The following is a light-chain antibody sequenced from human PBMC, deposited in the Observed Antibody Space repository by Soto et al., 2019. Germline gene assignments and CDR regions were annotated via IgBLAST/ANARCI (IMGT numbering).Light chain of an antibody. CDR3: QSYDSSLSGYV. CDR2: GNN. V-gene: IGLV1-40*01. CDR1: SFNIGAGYD. Sequence: QSVLTQPPSVSGAPGQRLTISCTGSSFNIGAGYDVHWYRQPPGTAPKLLIFGNNNRPSGVPDRFSGSKSGTSASLAITGLQAEDEADYYCQSYDSSLSGYVFGTGTKLTVL. J-gene: IGLJ1*01.